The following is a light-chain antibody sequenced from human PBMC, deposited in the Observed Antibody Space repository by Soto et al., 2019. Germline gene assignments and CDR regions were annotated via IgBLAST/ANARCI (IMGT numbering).Light chain of an antibody. CDR1: SSNTGAGYD. CDR3: QSYDSSLSGVV. Sequence: QSALTQLPSVSGAPGQRVTISCTGSSSNTGAGYDVHWYQQLPGTAPKLLIYGNSNRPSGVPDRFSGSKSGTSASLAITGLQAEDEADYYCQSYDSSLSGVVFGGGTKLTVL. V-gene: IGLV1-40*01. J-gene: IGLJ2*01. CDR2: GNS.